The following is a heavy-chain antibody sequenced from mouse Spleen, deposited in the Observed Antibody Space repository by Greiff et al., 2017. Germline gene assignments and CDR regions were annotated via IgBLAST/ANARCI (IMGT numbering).Heavy chain of an antibody. CDR1: GYTFTSYW. J-gene: IGHJ4*01. Sequence: QVQLQQPGAELVKPGASVKLSCKASGYTFTSYWMHWVKQRPGRGLEWIGRIDPNSGGTKYNEKFKSKATLTADKSSSTVYMELSRLTSEDSAVYFCARHPHYYGYDYAMDYWGQGTSVTVSS. V-gene: IGHV1-62-3*01. CDR2: IDPNSGGT. CDR3: ARHPHYYGYDYAMDY. D-gene: IGHD1-2*01.